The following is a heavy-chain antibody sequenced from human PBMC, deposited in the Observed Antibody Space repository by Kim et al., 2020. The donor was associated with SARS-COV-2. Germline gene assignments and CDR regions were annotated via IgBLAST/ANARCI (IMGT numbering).Heavy chain of an antibody. Sequence: GGSLRLSCTASGFTFGDYAMSWVRQAPGKGLECVGFIRSKAYGGTTEYTASVKGRFTISRDDSKSIAYLQMNSLKTEDTAVYYCTTLATRGFDYWGQGTLVTVSS. J-gene: IGHJ4*02. CDR3: TTLATRGFDY. CDR2: IRSKAYGGTT. CDR1: GFTFGDYA. V-gene: IGHV3-49*04.